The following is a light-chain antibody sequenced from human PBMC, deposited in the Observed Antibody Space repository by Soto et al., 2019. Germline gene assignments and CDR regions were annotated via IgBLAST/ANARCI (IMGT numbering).Light chain of an antibody. CDR3: CSYAGSYTHV. Sequence: QSALTQPRSVSGSPGQSVTISCTGTSSDVGGYNYVYLYQQLPGKAPKLLIYDVSKWPSGVPDRFSGSKSGNTASLTISGLQAEDEDDYYGCSYAGSYTHVFGTGTKLTVL. J-gene: IGLJ1*01. V-gene: IGLV2-11*01. CDR2: DVS. CDR1: SSDVGGYNY.